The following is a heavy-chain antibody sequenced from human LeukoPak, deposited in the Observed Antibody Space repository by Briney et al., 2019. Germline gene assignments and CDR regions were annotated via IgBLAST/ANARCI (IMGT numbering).Heavy chain of an antibody. CDR1: GGSISSGGYS. CDR3: AGLGFLEWLPTDY. D-gene: IGHD3-3*02. CDR2: IYHSGST. J-gene: IGHJ4*02. Sequence: SQTLSLTCAVSGGSISSGGYSWSWIRQPPGKGLEWIGYIYHSGSTYYNPSLKSRVTISVDTSKNQFSLKLSSVTAADTAVYYCAGLGFLEWLPTDYWGQGTLVTVSS. V-gene: IGHV4-30-2*01.